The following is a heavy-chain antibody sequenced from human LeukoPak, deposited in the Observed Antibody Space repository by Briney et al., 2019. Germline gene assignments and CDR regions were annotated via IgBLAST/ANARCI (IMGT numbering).Heavy chain of an antibody. V-gene: IGHV3-43*02. D-gene: IGHD1-26*01. CDR2: ISDDGRA. J-gene: IGHJ6*02. Sequence: GGSLRLSCVASGMNFEKYAMHWVRQRPGKGLEWVAVISDDGRADHADSVKGRFTVSRDNSKESLFLDMSSLRDEDRALYYCATWAFYHGLDVWGQGTTVIVSS. CDR1: GMNFEKYA. CDR3: ATWAFYHGLDV.